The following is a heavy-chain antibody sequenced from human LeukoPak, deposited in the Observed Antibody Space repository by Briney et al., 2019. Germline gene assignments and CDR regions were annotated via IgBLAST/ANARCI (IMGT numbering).Heavy chain of an antibody. CDR2: ISSDGSRT. J-gene: IGHJ4*02. D-gene: IGHD5-24*01. V-gene: IGHV3-74*01. CDR1: GFTFSTYW. Sequence: SGGSLRLSCAASGFTFSTYWIHWLRQTPEKGLVWVSRISSDGSRTTYADSVKGRFTISRDNAKNTVYLQMNSLRAEDTAVYYCGRDTGDGYNSYFDYWGQGTMVTVSA. CDR3: GRDTGDGYNSYFDY.